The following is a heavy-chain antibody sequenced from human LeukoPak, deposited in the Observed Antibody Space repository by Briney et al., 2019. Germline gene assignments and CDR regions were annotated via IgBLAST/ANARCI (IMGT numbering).Heavy chain of an antibody. CDR3: ARDTLLWFGEQPDY. CDR2: ISAYNGNT. D-gene: IGHD3-10*01. CDR1: GYTFTSYG. Sequence: ASVKVSCKASGYTFTSYGISWVRQAPGQGLEWMGWISAYNGNTNYAQKFQGRVTMTTDTSTSTAYMELRSLRSDDTAVYYCARDTLLWFGEQPDYWGQGTLVTVSS. J-gene: IGHJ4*02. V-gene: IGHV1-18*04.